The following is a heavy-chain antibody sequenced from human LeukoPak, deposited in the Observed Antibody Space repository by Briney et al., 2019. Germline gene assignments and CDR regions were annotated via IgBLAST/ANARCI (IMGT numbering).Heavy chain of an antibody. CDR1: GYTFTGYY. J-gene: IGHJ5*02. CDR2: INPNSGDT. CDR3: ARAVYLGGNWFDP. D-gene: IGHD5/OR15-5a*01. Sequence: ASVKVSCKASGYTFTGYYMHWVRQAPGQGLEWMGWINPNSGDTNYAQKFRGRVTMTRDISISTAYMELSRLRSDDTAVYYCARAVYLGGNWFDPWGQGTLVTVSS. V-gene: IGHV1-2*02.